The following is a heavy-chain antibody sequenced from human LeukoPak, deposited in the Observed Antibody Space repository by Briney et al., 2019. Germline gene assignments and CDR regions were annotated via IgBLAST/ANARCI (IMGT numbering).Heavy chain of an antibody. J-gene: IGHJ4*02. Sequence: GGSLTLSCAASGFIVSGDFMSWVRQAPGKGLEWVSVIYSDGSTYYADSVKGRFTISRDNSKNTLDLQMTGLRAEDTAVYYCARERGRRRDSPWFDYWGQGTLVTVSS. CDR1: GFIVSGDF. V-gene: IGHV3-53*01. CDR2: IYSDGST. D-gene: IGHD1-26*01. CDR3: ARERGRRRDSPWFDY.